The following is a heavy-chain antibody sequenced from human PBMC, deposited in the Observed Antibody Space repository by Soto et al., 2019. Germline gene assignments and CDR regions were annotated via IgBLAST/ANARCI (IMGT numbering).Heavy chain of an antibody. D-gene: IGHD3-10*01. Sequence: QVQLVQSGAEVKKPGSSVKVSCKASGGTFNSYTISWVRQAPGQGLEWMGRIIPILGIANYAQKFQGRVTITADKSTSTAYMELSSLRSEDTAVYYCARGFISSGSYYNAQDAFDIWGQGTMVTVSS. J-gene: IGHJ3*02. CDR1: GGTFNSYT. CDR2: IIPILGIA. V-gene: IGHV1-69*02. CDR3: ARGFISSGSYYNAQDAFDI.